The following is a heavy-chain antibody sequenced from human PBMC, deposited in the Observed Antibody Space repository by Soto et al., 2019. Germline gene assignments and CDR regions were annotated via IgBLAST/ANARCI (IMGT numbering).Heavy chain of an antibody. CDR1: GYTFTSYG. CDR2: ISAYNGNT. D-gene: IGHD2-15*01. J-gene: IGHJ4*02. Sequence: QVQLVQSGAEVKKPGASVKVSCKASGYTFTSYGISWVRQAPGQGLEWMGWISAYNGNTNYAQKLQGKVTMTPDTSTSTAYMELRSLRSDDTAVYYCARSGCSGGSCYSYYFDYWGQGTLVTVSS. V-gene: IGHV1-18*01. CDR3: ARSGCSGGSCYSYYFDY.